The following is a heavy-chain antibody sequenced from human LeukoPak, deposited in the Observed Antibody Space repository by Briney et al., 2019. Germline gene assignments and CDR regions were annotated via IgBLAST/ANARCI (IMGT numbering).Heavy chain of an antibody. CDR3: ARYEGQLLPFDY. CDR2: IYSSGST. D-gene: IGHD2-2*01. J-gene: IGHJ4*02. V-gene: IGHV4-39*01. Sequence: SETLSLTCTVSGGSISSSSYYWDWIRQPPGKGLEWIGSIYSSGSTYYNASLKSRVIISVDTSKNQFSLKLSSVTAADTAVYYGARYEGQLLPFDYWGQGTLVTVSS. CDR1: GGSISSSSYY.